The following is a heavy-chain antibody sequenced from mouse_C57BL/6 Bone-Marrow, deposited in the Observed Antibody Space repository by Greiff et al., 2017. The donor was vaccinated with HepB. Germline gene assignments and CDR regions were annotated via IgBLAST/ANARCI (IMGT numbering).Heavy chain of an antibody. J-gene: IGHJ4*01. CDR1: GYTFTSYG. CDR3: AREGYYDYGGYAMDY. CDR2: IYPRSGNT. V-gene: IGHV1-81*01. D-gene: IGHD2-4*01. Sequence: QVQLQQSGAELARPGASVKLSCKASGYTFTSYGISWVKQRTGQGLEWIGEIYPRSGNTYYNEKFKGKATLTADKSSSTAYMELRSLTSEDSAVYFCAREGYYDYGGYAMDYWGQGTSVTVSS.